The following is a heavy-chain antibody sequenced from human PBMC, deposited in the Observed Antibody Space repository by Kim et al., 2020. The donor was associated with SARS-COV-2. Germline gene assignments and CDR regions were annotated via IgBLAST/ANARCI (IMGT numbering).Heavy chain of an antibody. CDR3: TRGGRDQSSGAFDI. V-gene: IGHV3-49*04. CDR1: GFTFGDYA. Sequence: GGSLRLSCTASGFTFGDYAMSWVRQAPGKGLEWVGFIRSKAYGGTTEYAASVKGRFTISRDDSKSIAYLQMNSLKTEDTAVYYCTRGGRDQSSGAFDIWGQGTMVTVSS. J-gene: IGHJ3*02. CDR2: IRSKAYGGTT. D-gene: IGHD6-19*01.